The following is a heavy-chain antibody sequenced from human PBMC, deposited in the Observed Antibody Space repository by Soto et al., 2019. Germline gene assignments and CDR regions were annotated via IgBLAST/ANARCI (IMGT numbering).Heavy chain of an antibody. Sequence: PGGSLRLSCAASGFTFSSYWMSWVRQAPGKGLEWVANIKQDGSEKYYVDSVKGRFTISRDNAKNSLYLQMNSLRAEDTALYYCAKDLRTSWIFGNFDSWGQGTLVTVSS. D-gene: IGHD3-3*01. CDR3: AKDLRTSWIFGNFDS. CDR1: GFTFSSYW. CDR2: IKQDGSEK. J-gene: IGHJ4*02. V-gene: IGHV3-7*03.